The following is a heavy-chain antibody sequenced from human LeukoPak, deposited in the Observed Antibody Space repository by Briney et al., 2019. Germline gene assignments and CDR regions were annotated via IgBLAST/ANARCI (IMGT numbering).Heavy chain of an antibody. Sequence: PSETLSLTCAVYGGSFSGYYWSWIRQPAGKGLEWIGRISSSGSTNYNPSLKSRVTISVDTSKNQFSLKLSSVTAADTAVYYCARGKYDSSGYYYPVAFDIWGQGTMVTVSS. V-gene: IGHV4-59*10. CDR2: ISSSGST. CDR1: GGSFSGYY. D-gene: IGHD3-22*01. CDR3: ARGKYDSSGYYYPVAFDI. J-gene: IGHJ3*02.